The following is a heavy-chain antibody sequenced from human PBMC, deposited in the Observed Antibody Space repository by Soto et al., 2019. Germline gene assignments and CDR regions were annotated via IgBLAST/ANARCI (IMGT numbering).Heavy chain of an antibody. D-gene: IGHD3-10*01. CDR2: ISSSSSYI. J-gene: IGHJ4*02. V-gene: IGHV3-21*01. Sequence: KAGGSLRLSCAASGFTFSSYSMNWVRQAPGKGLEWVSSISSSSSYIYYADSVKGRFTISRDNAKNSLYLQMNSLRAEDTAVYYCARDSLNYYGSGSYYSPIYYFDYWGQGTLVTVSS. CDR1: GFTFSSYS. CDR3: ARDSLNYYGSGSYYSPIYYFDY.